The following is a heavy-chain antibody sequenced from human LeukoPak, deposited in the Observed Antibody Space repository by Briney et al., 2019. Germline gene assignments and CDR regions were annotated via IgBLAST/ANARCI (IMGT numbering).Heavy chain of an antibody. D-gene: IGHD3-22*01. Sequence: GGSLRLSCAASGFTVSSNYMSWVRRAPGKGLEWVSVIYSGGITYYADSLTGRFTISRDNSKNTLYLQMNNPRAEDTAVYYCATHYYDSSGYYYDHAFDIWGQGTMVTVSS. CDR3: ATHYYDSSGYYYDHAFDI. J-gene: IGHJ3*02. CDR2: IYSGGIT. V-gene: IGHV3-53*01. CDR1: GFTVSSNY.